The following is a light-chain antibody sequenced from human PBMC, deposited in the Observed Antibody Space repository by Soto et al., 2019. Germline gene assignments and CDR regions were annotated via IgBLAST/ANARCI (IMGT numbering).Light chain of an antibody. Sequence: DIQMTQSPSTLSASVGDRVTITCRASQSISSWLAWYQQKPGKAPKLLIYDASSLESGVTSRFSGSGPGTEFTLAISSLQPDDFATYYCKQYNSYSWTFGQGTKVEIK. CDR2: DAS. CDR1: QSISSW. V-gene: IGKV1-5*01. J-gene: IGKJ1*01. CDR3: KQYNSYSWT.